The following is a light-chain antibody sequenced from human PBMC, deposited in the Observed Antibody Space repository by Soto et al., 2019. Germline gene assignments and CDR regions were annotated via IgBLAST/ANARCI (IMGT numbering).Light chain of an antibody. J-gene: IGLJ3*02. CDR2: QVY. V-gene: IGLV2-14*01. CDR1: SSDVGGYNY. Sequence: QSVLTQPASVSGSLGQSITISCTGTSSDVGGYNYVSWYQHHPGKAPKVIIYQVYSRPSGVSNRFSGSKFGNTASLSISGLQAEDEADYYCSSYAGGNNWVFGGGTQLTVL. CDR3: SSYAGGNNWV.